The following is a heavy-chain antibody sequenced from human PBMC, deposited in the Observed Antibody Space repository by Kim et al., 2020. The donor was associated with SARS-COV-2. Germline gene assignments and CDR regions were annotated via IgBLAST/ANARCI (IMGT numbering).Heavy chain of an antibody. CDR3: ARDSVDSSGYYLDY. CDR2: ISYDGSNK. J-gene: IGHJ4*02. D-gene: IGHD3-22*01. CDR1: GFTFSSYA. Sequence: GGSLRLSCAASGFTFSSYAMHWVRQAPGKGLEWVAVISYDGSNKYYADSVKGRFTISRDNSKNTLYLQMNSLRAEDTAVYYCARDSVDSSGYYLDYWGQG. V-gene: IGHV3-30-3*01.